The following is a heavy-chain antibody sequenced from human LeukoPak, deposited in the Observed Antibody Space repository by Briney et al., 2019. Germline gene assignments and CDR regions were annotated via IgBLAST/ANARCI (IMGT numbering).Heavy chain of an antibody. Sequence: SETLSLTCTVSGGSISSYYWSWIRQPPGKGLESIGYIYYSNTNYNPSLKSRVTISVDTSKNQFSLKLSSVTTADTAVYFCARRVAVAGTPKAYFDYWGQGILVTVSS. CDR2: IYYSNT. D-gene: IGHD6-19*01. CDR1: GGSISSYY. V-gene: IGHV4-59*08. CDR3: ARRVAVAGTPKAYFDY. J-gene: IGHJ4*02.